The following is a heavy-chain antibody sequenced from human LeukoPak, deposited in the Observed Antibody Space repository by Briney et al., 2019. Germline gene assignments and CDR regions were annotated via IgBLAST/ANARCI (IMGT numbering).Heavy chain of an antibody. J-gene: IGHJ4*02. Sequence: GGSLRLSCVVSGFTVSGDYISWFRQAPGKGLEWVSAISGSGGSTYYADSVKGRFAISRDNSENIVYLQMNNLRAEDTAVYYCAGRVTGYSSGYVYWGQGTLVTVSS. CDR3: AGRVTGYSSGYVY. D-gene: IGHD5-18*01. V-gene: IGHV3-23*01. CDR2: ISGSGGST. CDR1: GFTVSGDY.